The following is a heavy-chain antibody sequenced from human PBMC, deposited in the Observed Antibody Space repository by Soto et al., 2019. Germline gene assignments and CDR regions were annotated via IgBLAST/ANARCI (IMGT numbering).Heavy chain of an antibody. Sequence: PGGSLRLSCAASGFTFSIAWMSWVPQAPGKGLEWVGRIKSKTDGGTTDYAAPVKGRFTISRDDSKNTLYLQMNSLKTEDTAVYYCTTDPQSLRYCSGGSCYFDYWGQGTLVTVSS. CDR3: TTDPQSLRYCSGGSCYFDY. CDR2: IKSKTDGGTT. D-gene: IGHD2-15*01. CDR1: GFTFSIAW. V-gene: IGHV3-15*01. J-gene: IGHJ4*02.